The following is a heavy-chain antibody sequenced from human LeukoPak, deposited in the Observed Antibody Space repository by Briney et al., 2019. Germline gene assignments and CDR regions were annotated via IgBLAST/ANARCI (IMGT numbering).Heavy chain of an antibody. CDR2: IHSSGNT. CDR1: GGSISSYH. V-gene: IGHV4-4*07. J-gene: IGHJ4*02. CDR3: ARQTAVITGPFDY. Sequence: SETLSLTCTVSGGSISSYHWSWIRQAAGKGLEWIGRIHSSGNTNFNPSLKSRVTMSVDTSKNHLSLKLTSVTAADTAVYYCARQTAVITGPFDYWGQGTLVTVSS. D-gene: IGHD1-20*01.